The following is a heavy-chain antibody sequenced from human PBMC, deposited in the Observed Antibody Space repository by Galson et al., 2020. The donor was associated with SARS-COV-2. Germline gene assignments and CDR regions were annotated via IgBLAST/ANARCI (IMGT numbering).Heavy chain of an antibody. CDR2: ISGSGGST. J-gene: IGHJ4*02. CDR3: AKDFWRNYGAGSSRYFDY. CDR1: GFTFSSYA. Sequence: GGSLRLSCAASGFTFSSYAMSWVRQAPGKGLEWVSAISGSGGSTDYADSVKGRFTISRDNSKNTLYLQMNSLRAEDTAVYYCAKDFWRNYGAGSSRYFDYWGQGTLVTVSS. V-gene: IGHV3-23*01. D-gene: IGHD3-10*01.